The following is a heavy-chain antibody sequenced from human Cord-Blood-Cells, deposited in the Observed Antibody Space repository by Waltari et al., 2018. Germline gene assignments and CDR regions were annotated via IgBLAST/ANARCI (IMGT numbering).Heavy chain of an antibody. CDR1: GGSISSSSYY. Sequence: QLQLQESGPGLVKPSETLSLTCTVSGGSISSSSYYWGWIRQPPGKGLDWIGSIYYSGSTYYNPSLNSRVTISGDTSKNQFSLKLSSVTAADTAVYYCARGGYGYDAFDIWGQGTMVTVSS. CDR3: ARGGYGYDAFDI. D-gene: IGHD5-18*01. CDR2: IYYSGST. V-gene: IGHV4-39*01. J-gene: IGHJ3*02.